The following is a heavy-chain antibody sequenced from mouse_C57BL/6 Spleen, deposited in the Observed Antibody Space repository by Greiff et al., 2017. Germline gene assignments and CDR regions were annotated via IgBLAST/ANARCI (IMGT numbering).Heavy chain of an antibody. V-gene: IGHV5-17*01. Sequence: EVQVVESGGGLVKPGGSLKLSCAASGFTFSDYGMHWVRQAPEKGLEWVAYISSGSSTIYYADTVKGRFTISSDNAKNTLFLQMTSLRSEDTAMDYCARGDYYGSSSWFAYWGQGTLVTVSA. D-gene: IGHD1-1*01. J-gene: IGHJ3*01. CDR1: GFTFSDYG. CDR2: ISSGSSTI. CDR3: ARGDYYGSSSWFAY.